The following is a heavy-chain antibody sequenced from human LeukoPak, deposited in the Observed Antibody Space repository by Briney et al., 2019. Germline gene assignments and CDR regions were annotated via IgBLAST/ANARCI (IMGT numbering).Heavy chain of an antibody. V-gene: IGHV3-7*03. J-gene: IGHJ4*02. Sequence: GGSLRLSCAASGFTFSSLWMGWLRQAPGKGQEWVANIKPDGSDTYYMDSVKDRFTISRDNAKNSLYLQMNSLRVEDTAVYYCARAMDYWGQGTLVTVSS. CDR2: IKPDGSDT. CDR1: GFTFSSLW. CDR3: ARAMDY.